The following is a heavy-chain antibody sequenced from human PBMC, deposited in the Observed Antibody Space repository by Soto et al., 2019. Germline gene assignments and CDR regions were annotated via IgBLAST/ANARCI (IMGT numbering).Heavy chain of an antibody. Sequence: GSLRLSCAASGFTFSSYGMHWVRQAPGKGLEWVAVIWYDGSNKYYADSVKGRFTISRDNSKNTLYLQMNSLRAEDTAVYYCARDLGYSGYDHYYYYGMDVWGQGTTVTVSS. D-gene: IGHD5-12*01. J-gene: IGHJ6*02. CDR1: GFTFSSYG. V-gene: IGHV3-33*01. CDR3: ARDLGYSGYDHYYYYGMDV. CDR2: IWYDGSNK.